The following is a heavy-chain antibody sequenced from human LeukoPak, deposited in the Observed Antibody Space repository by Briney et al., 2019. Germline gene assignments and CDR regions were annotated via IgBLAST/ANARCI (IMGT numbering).Heavy chain of an antibody. V-gene: IGHV1-69*13. J-gene: IGHJ4*02. CDR2: IIPIFGTA. Sequence: SVKVSCKASGGTFSSYAISWVRQAPGQGLKWMGGIIPIFGTANYAQKFQGRVTITADESTSTAYMELSSLRSEDTAVYYCARSAAVLRYFDWLLIDWGQGTLVTVSS. D-gene: IGHD3-9*01. CDR3: ARSAAVLRYFDWLLID. CDR1: GGTFSSYA.